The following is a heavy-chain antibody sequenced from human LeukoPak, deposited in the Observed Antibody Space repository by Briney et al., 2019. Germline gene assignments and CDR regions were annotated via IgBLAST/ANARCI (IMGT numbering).Heavy chain of an antibody. CDR1: GYIFTKYD. V-gene: IGHV1-8*01. CDR3: ARGGWPDSFY. Sequence: ASVPDSCKASGYIFTKYDFNWVRQASGQGVEWMGCMNPNSGNTGYAQKFQGRVTMARNTSISTAYMELSSLRSEDTGVYYCARGGWPDSFYWGQGTLVTVSS. CDR2: MNPNSGNT. D-gene: IGHD6-19*01. J-gene: IGHJ4*02.